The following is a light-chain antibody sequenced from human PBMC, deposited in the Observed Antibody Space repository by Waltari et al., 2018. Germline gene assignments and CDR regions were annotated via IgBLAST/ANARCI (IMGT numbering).Light chain of an antibody. CDR3: CSYAGGDTVV. CDR1: SSDVGGYKY. V-gene: IGLV2-11*01. J-gene: IGLJ2*01. CDR2: DVT. Sequence: QSALTQPRSVSGSPGQSVTISCTGTSSDVGGYKYVSWYQHHPGKAPKLMISDVTGRPSGFPARSSGAKSGNTASLTISGLQAEDEGDYYCCSYAGGDTVVFGGGTKLTVL.